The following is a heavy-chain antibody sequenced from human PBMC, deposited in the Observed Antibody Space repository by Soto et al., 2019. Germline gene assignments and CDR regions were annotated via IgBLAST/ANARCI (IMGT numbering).Heavy chain of an antibody. D-gene: IGHD4-17*01. V-gene: IGHV1-18*01. CDR3: ARRGVYGYYESFDY. J-gene: IGHJ4*02. Sequence: QVQLVQSGVEMKKPGASVKVSCKASGYTFTSYGIIWVRQAPGQGLEWMGWINPYNGNINYIQKLQGRVTMTTDTSTSTAYMELMSLRSDDTAVYYCARRGVYGYYESFDYWGQGTLVTVSS. CDR1: GYTFTSYG. CDR2: INPYNGNI.